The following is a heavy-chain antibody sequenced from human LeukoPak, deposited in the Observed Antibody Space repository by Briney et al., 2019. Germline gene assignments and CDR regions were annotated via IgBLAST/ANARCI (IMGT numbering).Heavy chain of an antibody. V-gene: IGHV4-34*01. CDR3: ARLTVVTLSYYYYGMDV. D-gene: IGHD4-23*01. CDR2: INHSGST. Sequence: SETLSLTCTVSGGSISSHFWSWIRQPPGKGLEWIGEINHSGSTNYNPSLKSRVTISVDTSKNQFSLKLSSVTAADTAVYYCARLTVVTLSYYYYGMDVWGQGTTVTVSS. J-gene: IGHJ6*02. CDR1: GGSISSHF.